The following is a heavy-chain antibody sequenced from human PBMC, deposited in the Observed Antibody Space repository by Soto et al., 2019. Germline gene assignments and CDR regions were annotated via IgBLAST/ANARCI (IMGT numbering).Heavy chain of an antibody. J-gene: IGHJ1*01. CDR1: GFSLSTSGVG. CDR3: AHSREYYDSSGYYLPGAEYFQH. Sequence: QITLKESGPPLVKPTQTLTLTCTFSGFSLSTSGVGVGWIRQPPGKALEWLALIFWDDDKRYSPSLKSRLTLPKDTLKNQVVLTMTNMDPVDTATYYCAHSREYYDSSGYYLPGAEYFQHWGQGTLVTVSS. CDR2: IFWDDDK. D-gene: IGHD3-22*01. V-gene: IGHV2-5*02.